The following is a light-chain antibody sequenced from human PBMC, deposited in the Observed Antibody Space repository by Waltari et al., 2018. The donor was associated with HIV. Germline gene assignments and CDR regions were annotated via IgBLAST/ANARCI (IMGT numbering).Light chain of an antibody. J-gene: IGKJ2*01. CDR1: QTIVTY. Sequence: DIQMTQSPSSLSASVGDRVTITCRASQTIVTYLNWYQQKPGKAPKLLISAASSLQSGVPSRFSGSASGTDFTLTISSLQPGDFATYFCQQSYSTPYTFGQGTKVEIK. CDR2: AAS. V-gene: IGKV1-39*01. CDR3: QQSYSTPYT.